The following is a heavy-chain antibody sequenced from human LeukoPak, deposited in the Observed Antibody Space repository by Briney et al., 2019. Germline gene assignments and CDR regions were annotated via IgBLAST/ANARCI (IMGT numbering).Heavy chain of an antibody. V-gene: IGHV1-69*01. CDR2: IIPIFGTA. D-gene: IGHD3-3*01. CDR3: ATLGARITIFGVVTGYYYYYMDV. CDR1: GGTFSGYA. Sequence: ASVKVSCKASGGTFSGYAISWVRQAPGQGLEWMGGIIPIFGTANYAQKFQGRVTITADESTSTAYMELSSLRSEDTAVYYCATLGARITIFGVVTGYYYYYMDVWGKGTTVTVSS. J-gene: IGHJ6*03.